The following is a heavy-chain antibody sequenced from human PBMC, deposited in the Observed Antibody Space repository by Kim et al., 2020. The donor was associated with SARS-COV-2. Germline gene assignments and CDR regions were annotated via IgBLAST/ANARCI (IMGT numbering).Heavy chain of an antibody. J-gene: IGHJ4*02. D-gene: IGHD1-1*01. CDR3: ATITQELAEFDY. Sequence: YYNPSLGSRLTISLDTAKNQFSLELTSVTAADTAIYYCATITQELAEFDYWGQGTLVTVSS. V-gene: IGHV4-31*02.